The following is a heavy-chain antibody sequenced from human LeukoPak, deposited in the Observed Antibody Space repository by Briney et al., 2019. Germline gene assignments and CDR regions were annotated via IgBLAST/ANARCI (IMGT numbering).Heavy chain of an antibody. D-gene: IGHD4-17*01. J-gene: IGHJ4*02. CDR3: ARGTPSRYYGDYDFLDY. CDR2: INPNSGGT. CDR1: GYTFTGYY. V-gene: IGHV1-2*02. Sequence: ASVKVSCKASGYTFTGYYMHWVRQAPGQGLEWMGWINPNSGGTNYAQKLQGRVTMTTDTSTSTAYMELRSLRSDDTAVYYCARGTPSRYYGDYDFLDYWGQGTLVTVSS.